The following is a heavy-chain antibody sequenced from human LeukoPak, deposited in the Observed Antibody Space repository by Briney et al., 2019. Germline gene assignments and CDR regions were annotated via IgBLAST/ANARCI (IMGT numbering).Heavy chain of an antibody. V-gene: IGHV1-18*01. Sequence: GASVKVSCKDSGYTFTSYGICWVRQAPGQGREWMGWISTYNGKTNYAQKIQGRVTMTTDTSTSTAYMELRSLRSDDTAVYYCAIDLPYSSSWESIDYWGQGTLVTVSS. CDR2: ISTYNGKT. D-gene: IGHD6-13*01. J-gene: IGHJ4*02. CDR1: GYTFTSYG. CDR3: AIDLPYSSSWESIDY.